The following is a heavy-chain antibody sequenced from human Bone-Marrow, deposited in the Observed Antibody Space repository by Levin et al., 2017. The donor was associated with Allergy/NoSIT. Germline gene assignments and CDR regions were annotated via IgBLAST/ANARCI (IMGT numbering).Heavy chain of an antibody. CDR1: GFTFSSYS. Sequence: GGSLRLSCAASGFTFSSYSMNWVRQAPGKGLEWVSSITSSSSYIYYADSVKGRFTISRDNAKNSLYLQMNSLRAEDTAVYYCARAPRNYYFDYWGQGTLVTVSS. V-gene: IGHV3-21*01. CDR3: ARAPRNYYFDY. CDR2: ITSSSSYI. J-gene: IGHJ4*02.